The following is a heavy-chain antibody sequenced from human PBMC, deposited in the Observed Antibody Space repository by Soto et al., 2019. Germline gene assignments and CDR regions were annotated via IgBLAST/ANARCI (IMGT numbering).Heavy chain of an antibody. V-gene: IGHV4-39*07. CDR1: GGSISSSSYY. CDR2: IYYSGST. D-gene: IGHD3-10*01. J-gene: IGHJ4*02. CDR3: DSETLWFGVTDY. Sequence: SETLSLTCTVSGGSISSSSYYWGWIRQPPGKGLECIGSIYYSGSTNYNPSLKSRVTISVDTSKNQFSLKLSSVTAADTAVYYCDSETLWFGVTDYWGQGILVTVS.